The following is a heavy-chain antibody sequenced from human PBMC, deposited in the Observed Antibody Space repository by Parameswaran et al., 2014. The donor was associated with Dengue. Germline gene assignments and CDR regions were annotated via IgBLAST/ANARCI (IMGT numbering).Heavy chain of an antibody. CDR3: ARVLSSSYNYNYYMDV. D-gene: IGHD6-6*01. V-gene: IGHV3-48*03. CDR2: ISSSGSTK. Sequence: VRQAPGKGLEWVSYISSSGSTKFYADSVKGRFTISRDNAKNALYLQMKSLRAEDTAVYYCARVLSSSYNYNYYMDVWGKGTTVTVSS. J-gene: IGHJ6*03.